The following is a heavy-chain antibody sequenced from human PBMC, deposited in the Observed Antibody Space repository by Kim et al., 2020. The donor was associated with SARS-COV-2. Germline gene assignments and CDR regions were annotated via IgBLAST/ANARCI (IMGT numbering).Heavy chain of an antibody. CDR3: ARHAFGGDTPGGPFDI. CDR2: IYPGDSDT. CDR1: GYSFTSYW. J-gene: IGHJ3*02. V-gene: IGHV5-51*01. Sequence: GESLKISCKGSGYSFTSYWIGWVRQMPGKGLEWMGIIYPGDSDTRYSPSFQGQVTISADKSISTAYLQWSSLKASDTAMYYCARHAFGGDTPGGPFDIWGQGTMVTVSS. D-gene: IGHD3-16*01.